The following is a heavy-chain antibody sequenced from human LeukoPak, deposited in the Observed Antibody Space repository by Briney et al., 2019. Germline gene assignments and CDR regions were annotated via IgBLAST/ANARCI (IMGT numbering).Heavy chain of an antibody. CDR3: ARVFGSSSWYWFDP. D-gene: IGHD6-13*01. Sequence: ASVKVSCKASGYTFTSYDINWVRQATGQGLEWMGWMNPNSGNTGYAQKFQGRVTITRNTSISTAYMELSSLRSEDTAVYYCARVFGSSSWYWFDPWGQGTLVTVSS. V-gene: IGHV1-8*03. CDR2: MNPNSGNT. CDR1: GYTFTSYD. J-gene: IGHJ5*02.